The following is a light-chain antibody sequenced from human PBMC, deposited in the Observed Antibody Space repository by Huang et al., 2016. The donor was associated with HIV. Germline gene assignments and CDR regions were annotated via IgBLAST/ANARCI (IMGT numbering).Light chain of an antibody. CDR2: WAS. Sequence: DIVLTQSPDTLAVSLGERATINCKSSQSVLFSSSNKNYLTWYQQKQGQPPKALIYWASTRESGVPDRFSGSGSGTDFTLTITSLQAEDVALYYCQQYYSTPTFGQGTRVEI. CDR1: QSVLFSSSNKNY. CDR3: QQYYSTPT. V-gene: IGKV4-1*01. J-gene: IGKJ1*01.